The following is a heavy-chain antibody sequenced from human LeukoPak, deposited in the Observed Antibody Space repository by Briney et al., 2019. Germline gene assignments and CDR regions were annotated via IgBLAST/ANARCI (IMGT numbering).Heavy chain of an antibody. CDR1: GFTLSSYS. CDR2: ISSNSSYI. J-gene: IGHJ4*02. D-gene: IGHD1-26*01. CDR3: ARKADGSYTGKLDY. V-gene: IGHV3-21*01. Sequence: GGALRLSCAAPGFTLSSYSMNWVRQAPGKGLEWVSSISSNSSYIYYADSVKRRFTISRDNAKNSLYLQMNSLRAEDTAVYYCARKADGSYTGKLDYWGQGTLVTVSS.